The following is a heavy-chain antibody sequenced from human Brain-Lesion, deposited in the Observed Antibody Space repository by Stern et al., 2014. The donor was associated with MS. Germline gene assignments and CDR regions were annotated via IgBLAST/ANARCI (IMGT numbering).Heavy chain of an antibody. CDR1: GFSVSNNY. J-gene: IGHJ5*02. Sequence: EDQLVESGGKLIQPGESLRISCAASGFSVSNNYMTWVRQAPGKGLEWVCLIDSGGGTYYADSVKGRFTISRDNSKNTLYLQMNNLRAEDTAVYYCARDRTCTGGSCYGTWGQGTLVTVSS. CDR2: IDSGGGT. D-gene: IGHD2-15*01. V-gene: IGHV3-53*01. CDR3: ARDRTCTGGSCYGT.